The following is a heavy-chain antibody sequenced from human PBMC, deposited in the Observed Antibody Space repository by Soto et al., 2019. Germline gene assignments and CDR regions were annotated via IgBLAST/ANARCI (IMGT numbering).Heavy chain of an antibody. Sequence: QVQLVESGGGVVQPGRSLRLSCAASGFTFSSYGMHWVRQAPGKGLEWVAVIWYDGSNKYYADSVKGRFTISRDNSKNTLYLQMNSLRAEDTAVYYCARDESRGPSYYYYGMDVWGQGTTVTVSS. CDR2: IWYDGSNK. CDR3: ARDESRGPSYYYYGMDV. CDR1: GFTFSSYG. V-gene: IGHV3-33*01. J-gene: IGHJ6*02. D-gene: IGHD3-22*01.